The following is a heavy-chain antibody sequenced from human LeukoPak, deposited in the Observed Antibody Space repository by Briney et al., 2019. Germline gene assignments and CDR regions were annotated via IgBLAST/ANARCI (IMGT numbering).Heavy chain of an antibody. V-gene: IGHV3-23*01. CDR2: ISGSGSST. J-gene: IGHJ4*02. Sequence: PGGSLRLSCAVSRFTFSSYTMTWVRQAPGKGLEWVSAISGSGSSTYYADSVKGRFTISRDNSKNTLYLQMNSLRAEDTAVYYCAKENYYDSTPLGYWGQGTLVTVSS. D-gene: IGHD3-22*01. CDR3: AKENYYDSTPLGY. CDR1: RFTFSSYT.